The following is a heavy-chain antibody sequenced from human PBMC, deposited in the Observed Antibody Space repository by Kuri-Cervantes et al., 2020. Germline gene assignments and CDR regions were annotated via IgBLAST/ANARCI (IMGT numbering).Heavy chain of an antibody. CDR1: GFTFNAYG. J-gene: IGHJ4*02. Sequence: GESLKISCAVSGFTFNAYGMSWARQVPGRGLEWVSAISGSGTTTSYADSVKGRFTISRDNSQNTLYLQMTSLRAEDTAVYYCASDMYYYDSSGYLVWGRDDYWGQGTLVTVSS. V-gene: IGHV3-23*01. CDR3: ASDMYYYDSSGYLVWGRDDY. D-gene: IGHD3-22*01. CDR2: ISGSGTTT.